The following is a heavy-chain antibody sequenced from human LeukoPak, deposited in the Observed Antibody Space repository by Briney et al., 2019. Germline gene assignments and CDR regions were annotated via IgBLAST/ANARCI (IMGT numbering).Heavy chain of an antibody. J-gene: IGHJ4*02. CDR3: ARGLVRGVIIPLGY. V-gene: IGHV1-2*02. CDR2: INPNSGGT. CDR1: GYTFTGYY. Sequence: ASVKVSCKASGYTFTGYYMHWVRQAPGQGLEWMGWINPNSGGTNYAQKFQGKVTMTRDTYISTAYMEMSRLRSDDTAVYYCARGLVRGVIIPLGYWGQGTLVTVSS. D-gene: IGHD3-10*01.